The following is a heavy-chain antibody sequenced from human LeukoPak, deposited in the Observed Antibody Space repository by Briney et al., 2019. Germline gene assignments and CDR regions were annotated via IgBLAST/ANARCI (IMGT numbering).Heavy chain of an antibody. CDR2: IGGSGAST. CDR3: AKKRTAVTGTFYFDY. J-gene: IGHJ4*02. V-gene: IGHV3-23*01. CDR1: GFTFSSYD. D-gene: IGHD6-19*01. Sequence: GGSLRLSCAASGFTFSSYDMSWVRQAPGKGLEWVSAIGGSGASTYYADSVKGRLTISRDNSKNTLYLQMNNLRAEDTAVYYCAKKRTAVTGTFYFDYWGQGTLVTVSS.